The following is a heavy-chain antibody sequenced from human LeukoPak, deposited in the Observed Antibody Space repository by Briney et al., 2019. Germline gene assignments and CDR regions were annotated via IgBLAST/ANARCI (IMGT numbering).Heavy chain of an antibody. J-gene: IGHJ4*02. V-gene: IGHV1-69*06. CDR3: ARIGGGYDSSGYQVDY. CDR2: IIPIFGTA. Sequence: GASVKVSCKASGYTFTGYYMHWVRQAPGQGLEWMGGIIPIFGTANYAQKFQGRVTITADKSTSTAYMELSSLRSEDTAVYYCARIGGGYDSSGYQVDYWGQGTLVTVSS. CDR1: GYTFTGYY. D-gene: IGHD3-22*01.